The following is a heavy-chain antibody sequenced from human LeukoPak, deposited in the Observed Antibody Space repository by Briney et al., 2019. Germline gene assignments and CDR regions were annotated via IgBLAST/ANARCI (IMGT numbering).Heavy chain of an antibody. J-gene: IGHJ4*02. V-gene: IGHV4-34*01. CDR2: INHSGST. CDR3: ARGQPPVDY. CDR1: GGSFSGYY. Sequence: SETLSLTCAVYGGSFSGYYWSWIRQPPGKGLEWIGEINHSGSTNYNPSLKSRVTISVDTSKNKFSLKLSSVTAADTAVYYCARGQPPVDYWGQGTLVTVSS. D-gene: IGHD2-2*01.